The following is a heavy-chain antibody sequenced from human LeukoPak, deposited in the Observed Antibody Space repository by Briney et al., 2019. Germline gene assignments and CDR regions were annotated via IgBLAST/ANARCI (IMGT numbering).Heavy chain of an antibody. V-gene: IGHV3-23*01. Sequence: QPGGALRLSCAASGFTFSSYAMSWVRQAPGKGLEWVSAISGSGGSTYYADAVKGRVTISRDNSKNTLYLQMNSLRAEDTAVYYCAKEDIVVVVAAVYWGQGTLVTVSS. J-gene: IGHJ4*02. D-gene: IGHD2-15*01. CDR2: ISGSGGST. CDR3: AKEDIVVVVAAVY. CDR1: GFTFSSYA.